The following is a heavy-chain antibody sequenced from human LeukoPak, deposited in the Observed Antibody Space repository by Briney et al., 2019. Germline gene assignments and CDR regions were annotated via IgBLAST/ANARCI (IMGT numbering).Heavy chain of an antibody. CDR3: AKGVRFLEWLFDY. V-gene: IGHV3-9*01. D-gene: IGHD3-3*01. CDR2: ISWNSGSI. Sequence: GGSLRLSCAASGFNFDDYAMHWVRQAPGKGLEWVSGISWNSGSIGYADSVKGRFTISRDNAKNSLYLQMNSLRAEDTALYYCAKGVRFLEWLFDYWGQGTLVTVSS. J-gene: IGHJ4*02. CDR1: GFNFDDYA.